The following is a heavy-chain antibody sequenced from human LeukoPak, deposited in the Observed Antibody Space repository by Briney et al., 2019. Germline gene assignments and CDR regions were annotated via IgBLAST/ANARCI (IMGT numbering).Heavy chain of an antibody. CDR3: ASGSHAVTTHFDY. V-gene: IGHV4-4*02. D-gene: IGHD3-16*01. Sequence: PSGTLSLTCAVSGDSITSSKWWSWVRQSPEKGLEWIGKIYHSGTTNYNPSLKSRVTISVDKSKNQFSLNLSSVTAADTAVYYCASGSHAVTTHFDYWGQGTLVTVSS. CDR1: GDSITSSKW. CDR2: IYHSGTT. J-gene: IGHJ4*02.